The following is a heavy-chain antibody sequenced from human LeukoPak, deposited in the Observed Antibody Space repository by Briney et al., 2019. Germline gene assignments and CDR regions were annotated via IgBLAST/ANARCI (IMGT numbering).Heavy chain of an antibody. D-gene: IGHD5-12*01. CDR1: GFTFSDYY. CDR3: ARVSGYGPVDY. CDR2: ISSSGSTI. V-gene: IGHV3-11*01. Sequence: GRSLRLSCAASGFTFSDYYMSWIRQAPGEGLEWVSYISSSGSTIYYADSVKGRFTISRDNAKNSLYLQMNSLRAEDTAVYYCARVSGYGPVDYWGQGTLVTVSS. J-gene: IGHJ4*02.